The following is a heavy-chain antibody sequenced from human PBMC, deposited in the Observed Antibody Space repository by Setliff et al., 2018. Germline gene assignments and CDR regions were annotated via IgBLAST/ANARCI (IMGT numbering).Heavy chain of an antibody. CDR3: ARGKTFFGAFIRAFDI. Sequence: GSLRLSCAASGFDFKTHWMDWARQAPGKGLEWVANIKEDGSQRNYVDAVRGRFTVSRDNAKNSLYLQMHSLRVEDTAVYHCARGKTFFGAFIRAFDIWGQGRMVTVSS. V-gene: IGHV3-7*03. D-gene: IGHD3-3*01. J-gene: IGHJ3*02. CDR1: GFDFKTHW. CDR2: IKEDGSQR.